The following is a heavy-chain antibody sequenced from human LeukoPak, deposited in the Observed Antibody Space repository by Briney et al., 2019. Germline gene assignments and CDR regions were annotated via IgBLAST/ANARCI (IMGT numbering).Heavy chain of an antibody. V-gene: IGHV3-23*01. CDR3: AKDRGLRYFDWLLELDY. D-gene: IGHD3-9*01. Sequence: GGSLRLSCAASGFTFSSYAMSWVRQAPGKGLEWVSAISGSGGSTYYADSVKGRFTISRDNSKNTLYLQMNSLRAEDTAVYYCAKDRGLRYFDWLLELDYWGPGTLVTVSS. CDR2: ISGSGGST. CDR1: GFTFSSYA. J-gene: IGHJ4*02.